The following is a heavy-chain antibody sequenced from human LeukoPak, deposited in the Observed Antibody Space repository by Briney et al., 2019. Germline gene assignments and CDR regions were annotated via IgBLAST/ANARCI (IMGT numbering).Heavy chain of an antibody. J-gene: IGHJ6*03. CDR3: ARGAARGGSYYYYYMDV. CDR1: GGTFSSYA. V-gene: IGHV1-69*01. CDR2: IIPIFGTA. Sequence: SVKVSCKASGGTFSSYAISWVRQAPGQGLEWMGGIIPIFGTANYAQKFQGRVTITADESTSTAYMELSSLRSEDTAVYYCARGAARGGSYYYYYMDVWGKGTTVTVPS. D-gene: IGHD6-6*01.